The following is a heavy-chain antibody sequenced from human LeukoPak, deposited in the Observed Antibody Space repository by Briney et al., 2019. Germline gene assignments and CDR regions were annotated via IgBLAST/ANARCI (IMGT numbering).Heavy chain of an antibody. D-gene: IGHD5-12*01. Sequence: PGGSLRLSCAASGFTFSTSGMHWVRQAPGKGLEWVAVISYDGSHKYYADSVKGRFTISRDNSKNTLYLQMNSLRAEDTAVYYCAREMGLNIVATLGYWGQGTLVTVSS. CDR1: GFTFSTSG. CDR3: AREMGLNIVATLGY. J-gene: IGHJ4*02. CDR2: ISYDGSHK. V-gene: IGHV3-30*03.